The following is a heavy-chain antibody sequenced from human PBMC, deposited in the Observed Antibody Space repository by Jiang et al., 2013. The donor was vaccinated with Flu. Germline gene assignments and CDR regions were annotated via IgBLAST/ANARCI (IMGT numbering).Heavy chain of an antibody. V-gene: IGHV3-23*04. CDR2: ISDDAGST. CDR1: GFTFSSFF. D-gene: IGHD5-24*01. J-gene: IGHJ4*02. Sequence: VQLVESGGDLVQPGGSLRLSCAASGFTFSSFFMSWARQAPGKGLEWVSIISDDAGSTYYADSVKGRFTISRDNSKNTLYLQMNSLRDEDTAVYYCAKSRFRDGFDQWGQGTLVTVSS. CDR3: AKSRFRDGFDQ.